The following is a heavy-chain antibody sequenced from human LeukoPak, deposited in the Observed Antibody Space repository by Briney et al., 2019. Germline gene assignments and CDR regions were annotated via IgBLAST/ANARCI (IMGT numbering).Heavy chain of an antibody. CDR1: GFTFSSYS. CDR3: ARDYSGQQLAPYYYYYYMDV. J-gene: IGHJ6*03. V-gene: IGHV3-21*01. D-gene: IGHD6-13*01. Sequence: PGGSLRLSCAASGFTFSSYSMNWVRQAPGKGLEWVSSISSSSSYIYYADSVKGRFTISRDNAKNSPYLQMNSLRAEDTAVYYCARDYSGQQLAPYYYYYYMDVWGKGTTVTVSS. CDR2: ISSSSSYI.